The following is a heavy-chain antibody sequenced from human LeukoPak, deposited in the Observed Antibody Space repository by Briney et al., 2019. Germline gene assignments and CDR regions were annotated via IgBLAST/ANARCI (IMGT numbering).Heavy chain of an antibody. CDR2: VYQSGHA. Sequence: PSETLSLTCKVSNYSARSDLHWSWIRQSPGRGLEWIASVYQSGHAYYSPSLKSRVLISFDTSKKELSLKINSVTATDTALYYCASLRFGDSYFDLWGQGTQVTVSS. CDR3: ASLRFGDSYFDL. D-gene: IGHD3-10*01. V-gene: IGHV4-38-2*02. CDR1: NYSARSDLH. J-gene: IGHJ4*02.